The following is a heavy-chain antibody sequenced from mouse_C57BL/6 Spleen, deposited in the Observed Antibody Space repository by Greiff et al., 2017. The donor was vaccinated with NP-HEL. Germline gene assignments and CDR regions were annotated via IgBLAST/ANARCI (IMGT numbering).Heavy chain of an antibody. D-gene: IGHD2-2*01. Sequence: QVQLQQPGAELVRPGSSVKLSCKASGYTFTSYWMDWVKQRPGQGLEWIGNIYPSDSETHYNQKFKDKATLTVDKSSSTAYMQLSSLTSEDSAVYYCARDDGYDVRFAYGGQGTLVTVSA. CDR1: GYTFTSYW. V-gene: IGHV1-61*01. CDR2: IYPSDSET. J-gene: IGHJ3*01. CDR3: ARDDGYDVRFAY.